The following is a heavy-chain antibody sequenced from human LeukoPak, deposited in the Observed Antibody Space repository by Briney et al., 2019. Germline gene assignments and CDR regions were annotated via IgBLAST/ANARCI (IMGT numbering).Heavy chain of an antibody. CDR3: ARPQGPAYYYDSSGYSSDYYYGMDV. V-gene: IGHV1-2*02. CDR2: INPNSDGT. CDR1: GYTFTGYY. J-gene: IGHJ6*02. D-gene: IGHD3-22*01. Sequence: ASVKVSCKASGYTFTGYYMHWVRQAPGPGPEWMVWINPNSDGTSYEQTFPVRVTITRDTCSSTAYMELSRLRSDDTAVYYCARPQGPAYYYDSSGYSSDYYYGMDVWGQGTTVTVSS.